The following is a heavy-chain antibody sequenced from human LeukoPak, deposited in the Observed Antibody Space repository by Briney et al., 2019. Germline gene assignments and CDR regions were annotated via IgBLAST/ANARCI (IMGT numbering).Heavy chain of an antibody. D-gene: IGHD3-3*01. CDR1: GGSFSGYY. V-gene: IGHV4-59*01. J-gene: IGHJ6*03. Sequence: SETLSLTYAVYGGSFSGYYWSWIRQPPGKGLEWIWYIYYSGSTNYNPSLKSRVTISVDTSKNQFSLKLSSVTAADTAVYYCARGGQYDFWSGPVRNYYYDFMDVWGKGTTVTVSS. CDR2: IYYSGST. CDR3: ARGGQYDFWSGPVRNYYYDFMDV.